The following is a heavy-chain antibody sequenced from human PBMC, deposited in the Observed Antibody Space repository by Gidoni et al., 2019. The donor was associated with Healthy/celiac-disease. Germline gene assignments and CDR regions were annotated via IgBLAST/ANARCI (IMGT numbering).Heavy chain of an antibody. D-gene: IGHD3-3*01. V-gene: IGHV4-61*01. CDR3: AREMSNITIFGVVMLAREGGGFDY. Sequence: QVQLQESGPGLVKPSETLSLTCTVSGGSVSSGSYYWSWIRQPPGKGLEWIGYIYYSGSTNYNPSLKSRVTISVDTSKNQFSLKLSSVTAADTAVYYCAREMSNITIFGVVMLAREGGGFDYWGQGTLVTVSS. CDR2: IYYSGST. J-gene: IGHJ4*02. CDR1: GGSVSSGSYY.